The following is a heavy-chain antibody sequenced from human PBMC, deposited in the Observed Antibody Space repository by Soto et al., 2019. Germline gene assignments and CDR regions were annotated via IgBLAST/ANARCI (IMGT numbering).Heavy chain of an antibody. V-gene: IGHV3-23*01. D-gene: IGHD3-10*01. CDR2: IRGNGDST. Sequence: GGSLRLSCAASGFTFSSYAMSWVRQAPGKGLEWVSGIRGNGDSTYYADSVKGRFTISRDNSKNTLHLQMDNLGAEDTAVYYCVKDISSTGWFHSYWDQGTLVTVSS. CDR1: GFTFSSYA. CDR3: VKDISSTGWFHSY. J-gene: IGHJ4*02.